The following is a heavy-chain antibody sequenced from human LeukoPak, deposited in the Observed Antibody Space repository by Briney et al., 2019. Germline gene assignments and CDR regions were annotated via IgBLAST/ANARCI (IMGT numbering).Heavy chain of an antibody. V-gene: IGHV3-43*02. CDR1: GFTFDDYA. D-gene: IGHD6-13*01. Sequence: PGGPLRLSCAASGFTFDDYAMHWLRHARGEGVEWVSLISGDGGSTYYADSVKGRFTISRDNSKNSLYLQMNSLRTEDTALYYCAKDNGYSSSWYNYWGQGTLVTVSS. CDR3: AKDNGYSSSWYNY. CDR2: ISGDGGST. J-gene: IGHJ4*02.